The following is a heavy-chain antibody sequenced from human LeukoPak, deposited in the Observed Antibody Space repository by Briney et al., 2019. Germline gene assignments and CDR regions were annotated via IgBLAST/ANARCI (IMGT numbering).Heavy chain of an antibody. Sequence: GGSLRLSCAASGFTFSNDWMSWVRQAPGKGLEWVANTKQDGSAKNYVDSVKGQFTSSRENAKTSLSLQMNSLRAEDTAVYYCAREASWDGYNSYYFDYWGQGTLVTVSS. D-gene: IGHD5-24*01. CDR3: AREASWDGYNSYYFDY. V-gene: IGHV3-7*03. J-gene: IGHJ4*02. CDR2: TKQDGSAK. CDR1: GFTFSNDW.